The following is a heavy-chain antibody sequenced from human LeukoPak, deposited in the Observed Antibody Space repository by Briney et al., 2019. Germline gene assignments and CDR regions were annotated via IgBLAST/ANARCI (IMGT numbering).Heavy chain of an antibody. CDR3: ARVPLYDYVWGP. Sequence: ASVKVSCKASGYTFTSYGISWVRQAPGQGLEWMGWINPNSGGTNYAQKFQGRVTMTRDTSISTAYMELSRLRSDDTAVYYCARVPLYDYVWGPWGQGTLVTVSS. CDR2: INPNSGGT. D-gene: IGHD3-16*01. V-gene: IGHV1-2*02. J-gene: IGHJ5*02. CDR1: GYTFTSYG.